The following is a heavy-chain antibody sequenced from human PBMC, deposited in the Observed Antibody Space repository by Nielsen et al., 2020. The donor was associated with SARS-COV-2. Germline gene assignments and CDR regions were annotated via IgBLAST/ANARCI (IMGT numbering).Heavy chain of an antibody. CDR2: ISPSNGNT. CDR3: ARLYYYDSSGYYHTPDDYYYYYMDV. J-gene: IGHJ6*03. Sequence: WVRQAPGQGLEWMGRISPSNGNTKYAQRFQGRVTMTTDTSTSTAYMELRSLRPDDTAVYYCARLYYYDSSGYYHTPDDYYYYYMDVWGKGTTVTVSS. V-gene: IGHV1-18*01. D-gene: IGHD3-22*01.